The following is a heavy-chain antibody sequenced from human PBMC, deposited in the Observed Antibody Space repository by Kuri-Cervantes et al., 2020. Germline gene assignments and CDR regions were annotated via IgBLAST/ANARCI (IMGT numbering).Heavy chain of an antibody. CDR3: AKEGSRYYYYGMDV. CDR1: GFTVSSNY. CDR2: ISYDGSNK. Sequence: GESLKISCAASGFTVSSNYMSWVRQAPGKGLEWVAVISYDGSNKYYADSVKGRFTISRDNSKNTLYLQMNSLRAEDTAVYYCAKEGSRYYYYGMDVWGQGTTVTVSS. V-gene: IGHV3-30*18. D-gene: IGHD3-10*01. J-gene: IGHJ6*02.